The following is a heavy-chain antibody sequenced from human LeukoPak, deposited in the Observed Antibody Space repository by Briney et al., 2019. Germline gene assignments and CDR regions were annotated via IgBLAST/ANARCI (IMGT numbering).Heavy chain of an antibody. J-gene: IGHJ3*02. CDR3: ARLVVAPLDAFDI. Sequence: SETLSLTCAVYGGSFSGYYWSWIRQPPGKGLEWIGYIYYSGSTNYNPSLKSRVTISVDTSKNQFSLKLSSVTAADTAVYYCARLVVAPLDAFDIWGQGTMVTVSS. CDR1: GGSFSGYY. V-gene: IGHV4-59*08. CDR2: IYYSGST. D-gene: IGHD3-22*01.